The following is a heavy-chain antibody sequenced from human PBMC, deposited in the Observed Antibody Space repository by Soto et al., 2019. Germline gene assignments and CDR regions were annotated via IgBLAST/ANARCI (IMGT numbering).Heavy chain of an antibody. Sequence: EVQLVESGGGLVQPGRSLSLSCAASGFTFDDFAMHWVRQAPWKGLEWVSGIRWISGSICYADSVKGRFTIYSDNAKHSLYLQMNSLRAEDTALYYCAKDGGYYGSGIEDVWGQGTKVTVSS. V-gene: IGHV3-9*01. CDR1: GFTFDDFA. J-gene: IGHJ6*02. CDR3: AKDGGYYGSGIEDV. D-gene: IGHD3-10*01. CDR2: IRWISGSI.